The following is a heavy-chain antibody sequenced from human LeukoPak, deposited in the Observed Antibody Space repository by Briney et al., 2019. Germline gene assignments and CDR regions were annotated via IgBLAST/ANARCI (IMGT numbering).Heavy chain of an antibody. CDR2: MNPNSGNT. V-gene: IGHV1-8*01. Sequence: AASVKVSCTASGYTFTSYDINWVRQATGQGLEWMGWMNPNSGNTGYAQKFQGRVTMTRNNSISTAYMELSSLRSEDTAVYYCARGGGYCSGGSYPYYFDYWGQGTLVTVSS. D-gene: IGHD2-15*01. CDR3: ARGGGYCSGGSYPYYFDY. J-gene: IGHJ4*02. CDR1: GYTFTSYD.